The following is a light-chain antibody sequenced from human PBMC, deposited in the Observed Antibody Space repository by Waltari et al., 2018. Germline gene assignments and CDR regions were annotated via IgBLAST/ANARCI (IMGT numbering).Light chain of an antibody. J-gene: IGKJ1*01. V-gene: IGKV3-20*01. CDR3: QKYGTLPAT. Sequence: EIVLTQSPGTLSLSPGERAIPSCRASQSVSRTLAWYQQKPCQAPRLLIYDASTRATGIPDRFSGSGSGTDFSLTISRLEPEDFAVYYCQKYGTLPATFGQGTKVEIK. CDR2: DAS. CDR1: QSVSRT.